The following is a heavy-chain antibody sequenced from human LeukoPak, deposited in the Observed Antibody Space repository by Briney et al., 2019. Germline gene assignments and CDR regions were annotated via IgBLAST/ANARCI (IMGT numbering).Heavy chain of an antibody. J-gene: IGHJ4*02. V-gene: IGHV1-46*01. Sequence: ASVKVSCKASGYTFTSYYMHWVRQAPGQGLEWMGIINPSGGSTSYAQKFQGRVTMTRDTSTSTVYMELSSLRSEDTAVYYCARDRGRDYYDSSGYWPDYWGQGTLVTVSS. CDR3: ARDRGRDYYDSSGYWPDY. CDR1: GYTFTSYY. CDR2: INPSGGST. D-gene: IGHD3-22*01.